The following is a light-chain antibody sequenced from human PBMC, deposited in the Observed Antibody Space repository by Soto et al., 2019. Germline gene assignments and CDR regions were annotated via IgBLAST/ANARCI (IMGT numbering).Light chain of an antibody. J-gene: IGLJ1*01. CDR3: SSYTNSITPYV. V-gene: IGLV2-14*01. CDR1: SSDVGGYNY. Sequence: QSALTQPASVSGSPGQSITISCTGSSSDVGGYNYVSWYQQYPGKAPKLIIYEVSNRPSGVSNRFSGSKSGNTASLTISGLQAEDEADYYCSSYTNSITPYVFGAGTKLTVL. CDR2: EVS.